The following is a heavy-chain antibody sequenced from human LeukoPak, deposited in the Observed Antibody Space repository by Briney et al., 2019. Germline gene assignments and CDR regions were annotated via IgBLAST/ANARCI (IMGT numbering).Heavy chain of an antibody. V-gene: IGHV1-2*02. CDR3: ARDAGSAGDWYYFDY. J-gene: IGHJ4*02. D-gene: IGHD2-21*02. Sequence: ASVKVSCKASGYTFTGYYMHWVRQAPGQGLEWMGWINPNSGGTNYAQKFQGRVTMTRDTSISTAYMELSRLRSDDTAVYYCARDAGSAGDWYYFDYWGQGTLVTVSS. CDR2: INPNSGGT. CDR1: GYTFTGYY.